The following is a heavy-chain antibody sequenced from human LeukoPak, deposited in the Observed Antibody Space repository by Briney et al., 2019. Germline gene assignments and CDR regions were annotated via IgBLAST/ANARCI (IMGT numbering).Heavy chain of an antibody. D-gene: IGHD3-10*01. V-gene: IGHV4-38-2*02. CDR2: IYYSGST. CDR3: ARRGYGSGSYVHY. CDR1: GYSISSGYY. Sequence: SETLSLTCTVSGYSISSGYYWGWIRQPPGKGLEWIGSIYYSGSTYYNPSLKSRVTISVDTSKNQFSLKLSSVTAADTAVYYCARRGYGSGSYVHYWGQGALVTVSS. J-gene: IGHJ4*02.